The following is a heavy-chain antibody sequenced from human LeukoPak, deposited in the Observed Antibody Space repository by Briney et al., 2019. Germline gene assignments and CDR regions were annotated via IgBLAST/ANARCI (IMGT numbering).Heavy chain of an antibody. V-gene: IGHV3-73*01. CDR2: IRSKANSYAT. CDR1: GFTFSGSA. D-gene: IGHD3-22*01. J-gene: IGHJ3*02. CDR3: TSYYDSSGYSYDAFDI. Sequence: PGGSLKLSCAASGFTFSGSAMHWVRQASGKGLEWVGRIRSKANSYATAYAASVKGRFTISRDDSKNTAYLQMNSLKTEGTAVYYCTSYYDSSGYSYDAFDIWGQGTMVTVSS.